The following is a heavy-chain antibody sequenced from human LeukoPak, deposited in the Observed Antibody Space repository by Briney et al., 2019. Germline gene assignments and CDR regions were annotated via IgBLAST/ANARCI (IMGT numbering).Heavy chain of an antibody. Sequence: SVKVSCKASGGTFSSYAISWVRQAPGQGLEWRGRIIPIFGTANYAQKFQGRVTITTDESTSTAYMELSSLGSEDVAVYSSAREGIIILRLVSYYFDYWGQGTLVTVSS. CDR2: IIPIFGTA. V-gene: IGHV1-69*05. CDR1: GGTFSSYA. D-gene: IGHD3/OR15-3a*01. J-gene: IGHJ4*02. CDR3: AREGIIILRLVSYYFDY.